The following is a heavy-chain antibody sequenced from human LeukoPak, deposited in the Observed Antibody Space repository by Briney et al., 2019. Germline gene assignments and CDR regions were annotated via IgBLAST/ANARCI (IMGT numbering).Heavy chain of an antibody. CDR1: GYSFTSYW. CDR3: ARQPVDYYDSSGYRPYYYGMDV. Sequence: PGESLKISCKGSGYSFTSYWIGWVRQMPGKGLEWMGIIYPGDSDTRYSPSFQGQVTISADKSISTAYLQWSSLKASDTAMYYCARQPVDYYDSSGYRPYYYGMDVWGQGTTVTVSS. J-gene: IGHJ6*02. CDR2: IYPGDSDT. V-gene: IGHV5-51*01. D-gene: IGHD3-22*01.